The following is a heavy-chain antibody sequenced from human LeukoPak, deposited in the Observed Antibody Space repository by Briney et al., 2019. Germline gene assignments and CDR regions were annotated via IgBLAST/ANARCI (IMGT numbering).Heavy chain of an antibody. Sequence: GASVKVSCKASGYTFTSYGISWVRQAPGQGLEWMGWISAYNGNTNYAQKLQGRVTMTTDTSTSTAYMELRSLRSDDTAVYYCARALTPFYDRSGYYGNWFDPWGQGTLVTVSS. J-gene: IGHJ5*02. D-gene: IGHD3-22*01. V-gene: IGHV1-18*01. CDR1: GYTFTSYG. CDR2: ISAYNGNT. CDR3: ARALTPFYDRSGYYGNWFDP.